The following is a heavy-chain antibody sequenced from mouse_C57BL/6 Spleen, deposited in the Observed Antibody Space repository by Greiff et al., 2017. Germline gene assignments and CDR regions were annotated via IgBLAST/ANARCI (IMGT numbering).Heavy chain of an antibody. J-gene: IGHJ3*01. D-gene: IGHD2-1*01. Sequence: QVQLQQPGAELVKPGASVKLSCKASGYTFTSYWMHWVKQRPGQGLEWIGMIHPNSGSTNYNEKFKSKATLTVDKSSSTAYMQLSSLTSEDSAVYYCARCYGNYVAWFAYWGQGTLVTVSA. CDR3: ARCYGNYVAWFAY. V-gene: IGHV1-64*01. CDR1: GYTFTSYW. CDR2: IHPNSGST.